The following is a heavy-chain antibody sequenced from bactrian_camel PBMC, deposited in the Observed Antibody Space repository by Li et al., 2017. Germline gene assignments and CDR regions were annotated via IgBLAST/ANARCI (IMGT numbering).Heavy chain of an antibody. Sequence: VQLVESGGGLVQPGGSLRISCVASGFEFRGMAMSWIRQAPGKGLEWVSDINSGGRIKDYTSNVKGRFTISRDEAKDTLYLQKNNLQTEDTAMYYCTTGYGRYGLHGLSDGPRGQGTQVTVS. V-gene: IGHV3S40*01. D-gene: IGHD3*01. J-gene: IGHJ4*01. CDR2: INSGGRIK. CDR1: GFEFRGMA. CDR3: TTGYGRYGLHGLSDGP.